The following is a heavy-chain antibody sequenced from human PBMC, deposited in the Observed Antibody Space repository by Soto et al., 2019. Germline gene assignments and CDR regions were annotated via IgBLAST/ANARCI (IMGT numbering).Heavy chain of an antibody. V-gene: IGHV3-21*06. D-gene: IGHD3-22*01. CDR1: GFTLTNEN. CDR2: ISSRSTFI. Sequence: EVQLVESGGGLVKPGGSLRLSCTVLGFTLTNENMNWVRQAPGKGLEWVSSISSRSTFINYADSVKGRFTISRDNDKGRMYLQVYSLTAQETAVYYCGRDPPLSMIVVVGVDDFWRQGTLVTVSS. J-gene: IGHJ4*02. CDR3: GRDPPLSMIVVVGVDDF.